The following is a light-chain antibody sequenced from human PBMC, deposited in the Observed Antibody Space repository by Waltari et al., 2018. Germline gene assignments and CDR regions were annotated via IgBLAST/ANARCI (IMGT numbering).Light chain of an antibody. CDR3: NSSAGSNNFV. CDR1: TSDLGGYNY. J-gene: IGLJ1*01. V-gene: IGLV2-8*01. Sequence: QSALTQPPSASRSPRPSLAIARPGTTSDLGGYNYVSWYQQHPGKAPPLIIYEVSKRPSGVPVRFSGSKSGRTASLPVSGLPAEDEADYSCNSSAGSNNFVFGTGTTVTV. CDR2: EVS.